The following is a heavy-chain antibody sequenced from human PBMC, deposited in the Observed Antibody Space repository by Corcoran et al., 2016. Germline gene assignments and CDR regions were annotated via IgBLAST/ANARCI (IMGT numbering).Heavy chain of an antibody. D-gene: IGHD2-15*01. J-gene: IGHJ2*01. CDR2: ISAYNGNT. CDR3: ARDEGVCSGGSCLNPNYWYFDL. V-gene: IGHV1-18*01. CDR1: GYTFTSYG. Sequence: QVQLVQSGAEVKKPGASVKVSCKASGYTFTSYGISWVRQAPGQGLEWMGWISAYNGNTNYAQKLQGRVTMTTDTSTSTAYMELRSLRSDDTAVYYCARDEGVCSGGSCLNPNYWYFDLWGRGTLVTVSS.